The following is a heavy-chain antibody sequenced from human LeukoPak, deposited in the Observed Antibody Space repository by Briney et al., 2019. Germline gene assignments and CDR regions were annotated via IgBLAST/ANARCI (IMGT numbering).Heavy chain of an antibody. D-gene: IGHD3-10*01. V-gene: IGHV4-61*09. CDR2: IYTSGST. J-gene: IGHJ2*01. CDR3: ARDGWFGESRYIDL. CDR1: GGSISSGSHY. Sequence: IPSETLSLTCTVSGGSISSGSHYWSWIRQPAGKGLEWIGHIYTSGSTNYNPSLKSRVTISVDTSKIQFSLKLTSVTAADTAVYYCARDGWFGESRYIDLWGRGTLVTVSS.